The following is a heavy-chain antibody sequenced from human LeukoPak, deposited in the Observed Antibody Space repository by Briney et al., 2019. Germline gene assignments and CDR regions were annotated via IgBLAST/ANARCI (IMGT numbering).Heavy chain of an antibody. J-gene: IGHJ5*02. CDR2: IYTGGNT. CDR3: ARDLGPVRSGWFGP. Sequence: PSETLSLTCTVSGVSINSYFWSWIRQPAGKGLEWIGHIYTGGNTDYNPSLKSRVTMSVDMSKNQFSLRLSLVTAADTAAYYCARDLGPVRSGWFGPWGQGTLVTVSS. CDR1: GVSINSYF. V-gene: IGHV4-4*07. D-gene: IGHD3-10*01.